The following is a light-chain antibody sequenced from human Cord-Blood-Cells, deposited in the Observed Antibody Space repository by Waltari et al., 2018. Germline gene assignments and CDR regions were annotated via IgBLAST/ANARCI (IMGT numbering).Light chain of an antibody. CDR2: WAS. CDR3: QRYYSTPFT. J-gene: IGKJ3*01. CDR1: QSVLYSSNHKNY. V-gene: IGKV4-1*01. Sequence: DIVLTQSPDSLAVSLGARAPIHCKSSQSVLYSSNHKNYLAWYQHKPGQPPKLLIYWASTRESGVPDRFSGSGSGTDFTLTIGSLQAEDVAVYYCQRYYSTPFTCGPGTKLDIK.